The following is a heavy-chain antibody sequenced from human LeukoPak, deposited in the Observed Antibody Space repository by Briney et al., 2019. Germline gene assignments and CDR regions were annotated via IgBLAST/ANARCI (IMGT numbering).Heavy chain of an antibody. Sequence: SETLSLTCTVSGDSISSGDYYWSWIRQPAGKGLEWIGRISSSGSTNYNPSLKSRVTISVDTSKNQFSLKLSSVTAADTAVYYCARGVRRVGSNPDFDYWGQGTLVTVSS. CDR1: GDSISSGDYY. V-gene: IGHV4-61*02. D-gene: IGHD1-14*01. J-gene: IGHJ4*02. CDR2: ISSSGST. CDR3: ARGVRRVGSNPDFDY.